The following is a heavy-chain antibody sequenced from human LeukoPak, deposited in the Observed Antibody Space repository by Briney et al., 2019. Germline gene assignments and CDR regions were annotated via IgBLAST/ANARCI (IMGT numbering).Heavy chain of an antibody. CDR2: IKQDGSEK. Sequence: GGSLRLSCAASGFTFSSYWMSWVRQALGKGLEWVANIKQDGSEKYYVDSVKGRFTISRDNAKNSLYLQMNSLRAEDTAVYYCARRAAAGNYYFDYWGQGTLVTVSS. J-gene: IGHJ4*02. CDR3: ARRAAAGNYYFDY. D-gene: IGHD6-13*01. V-gene: IGHV3-7*01. CDR1: GFTFSSYW.